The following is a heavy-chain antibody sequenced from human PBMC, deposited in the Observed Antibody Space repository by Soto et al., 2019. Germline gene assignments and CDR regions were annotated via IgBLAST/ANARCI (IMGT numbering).Heavy chain of an antibody. CDR1: GYSFTSYW. J-gene: IGHJ5*02. CDR3: ARQYNWKKNWFDP. CDR2: IYPGDSDT. D-gene: IGHD1-20*01. V-gene: IGHV5-51*01. Sequence: HGESLKISCKGSGYSFTSYWIGWVRQMPGKGLEWMGIIYPGDSDTRYSPSFQGQVTISADKSINTAYLQWSSLKASDTAMYYCARQYNWKKNWFDPWGQGTLVTVSS.